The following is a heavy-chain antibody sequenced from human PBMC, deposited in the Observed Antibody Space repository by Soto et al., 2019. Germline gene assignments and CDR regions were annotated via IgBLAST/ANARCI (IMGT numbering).Heavy chain of an antibody. J-gene: IGHJ4*02. D-gene: IGHD3-10*01. CDR1: VFTFSSYA. Sequence: GWSLRLSCASSVFTFSSYAMRWVRHAPGKGLEWASAISGSGGSTYYADSVKGRFTISRDNSKNTLYLQMNSLRAEDTAVYYCATNSMVRGVIMGWGQGTLVTVSS. CDR2: ISGSGGST. V-gene: IGHV3-23*01. CDR3: ATNSMVRGVIMG.